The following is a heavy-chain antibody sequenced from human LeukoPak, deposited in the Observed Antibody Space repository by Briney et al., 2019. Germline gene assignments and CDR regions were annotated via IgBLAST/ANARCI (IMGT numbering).Heavy chain of an antibody. CDR2: INPNSGGT. CDR3: ARDGRWLQLRESKYYYYYYYMDV. V-gene: IGHV1-2*02. CDR1: GYTFTGYY. D-gene: IGHD5-24*01. Sequence: GASVKVSCKASGYTFTGYYMHWVRQAPGQGLEWMGWINPNSGGTNYAQKFQGRVTMTRDTSISTAYMELSRLRSDDTAVYYCARDGRWLQLRESKYYYYYYYMDVWGKGTTVTISS. J-gene: IGHJ6*03.